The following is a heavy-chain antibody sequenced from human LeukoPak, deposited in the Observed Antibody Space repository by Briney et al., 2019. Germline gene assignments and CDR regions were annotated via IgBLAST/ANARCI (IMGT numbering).Heavy chain of an antibody. Sequence: ASVKVSCKASGYTFTSYGISWVRQAPGQGLEWMGWISAYSGNTNYAQKLQGRVTMTTDTSTSTAYMELRSLRSDDTAVYYCARDMGIYDSSSPYYFDYWGQGTLVTVSS. CDR2: ISAYSGNT. V-gene: IGHV1-18*01. CDR3: ARDMGIYDSSSPYYFDY. D-gene: IGHD3-22*01. CDR1: GYTFTSYG. J-gene: IGHJ4*02.